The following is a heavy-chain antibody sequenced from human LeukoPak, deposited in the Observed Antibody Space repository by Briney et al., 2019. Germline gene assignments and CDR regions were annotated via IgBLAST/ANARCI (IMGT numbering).Heavy chain of an antibody. J-gene: IGHJ4*02. CDR3: ARPRSSGSYYGFYFDY. V-gene: IGHV4-34*01. Sequence: PSETLSLTCAVYGGSFSGYYWSWIRQPPGKGLEWIGEINHSGSTNYNPSLKSRVTISVDKSKNQFSLKLSSVTAADTAVYYCARPRSSGSYYGFYFDYWGQGTLVTVSS. CDR2: INHSGST. CDR1: GGSFSGYY. D-gene: IGHD1-26*01.